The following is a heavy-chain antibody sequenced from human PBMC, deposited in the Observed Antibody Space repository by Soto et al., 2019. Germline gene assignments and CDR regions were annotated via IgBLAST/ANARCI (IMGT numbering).Heavy chain of an antibody. J-gene: IGHJ4*02. Sequence: GESLKISCKGSGYSFTSYWIGWVRQMPGKGLEWMGIIYPGDSDTRYSPSFQGQVTISADTSISTAYLQWSSLKASDAAMYYGARRAGYSSGWYFFDYWGQGTLVTVSS. D-gene: IGHD6-19*01. CDR2: IYPGDSDT. V-gene: IGHV5-51*01. CDR1: GYSFTSYW. CDR3: ARRAGYSSGWYFFDY.